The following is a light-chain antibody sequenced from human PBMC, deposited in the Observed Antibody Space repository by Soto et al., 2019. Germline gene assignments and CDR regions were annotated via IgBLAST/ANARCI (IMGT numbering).Light chain of an antibody. Sequence: QSVLTQPASVSGSPGQSITISGTLISNDIGAYKYVSWYQQYPGKAPKLIIFEVSNRPSGVSNRFSGSKSGNTASLTIAGLQAEDEADYHCSSYTTGSTLYVFGGGTKVTVL. CDR3: SSYTTGSTLYV. J-gene: IGLJ1*01. V-gene: IGLV2-14*01. CDR1: SNDIGAYKY. CDR2: EVS.